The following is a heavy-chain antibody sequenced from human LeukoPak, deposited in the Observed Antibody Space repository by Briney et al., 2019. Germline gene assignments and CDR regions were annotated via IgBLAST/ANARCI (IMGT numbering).Heavy chain of an antibody. CDR3: ARAQQMDDAFDI. J-gene: IGHJ3*02. V-gene: IGHV3-66*02. CDR2: IYSGSST. CDR1: GFTVSSNY. Sequence: GGSLRLSCAASGFTVSSNYMSWVRQAPGKGLEWVSVIYSGSSTYYADSVKGRFTISRDNSKNTLYLQMNSLRAEDTAVYYCARAQQMDDAFDIWGQGTMVTVSS. D-gene: IGHD6-13*01.